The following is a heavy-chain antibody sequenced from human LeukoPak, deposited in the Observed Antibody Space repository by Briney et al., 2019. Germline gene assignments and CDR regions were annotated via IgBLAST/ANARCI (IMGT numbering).Heavy chain of an antibody. CDR3: AKDRDCSSTSCYTGY. Sequence: SGCGGSTYYADSVKGRFTISRDNSKNTLYLQMNSLRAEDTAVYYCAKDRDCSSTSCYTGYWGQGTLVTVSS. D-gene: IGHD2-2*02. CDR2: SGCGGST. V-gene: IGHV3-23*01. J-gene: IGHJ4*02.